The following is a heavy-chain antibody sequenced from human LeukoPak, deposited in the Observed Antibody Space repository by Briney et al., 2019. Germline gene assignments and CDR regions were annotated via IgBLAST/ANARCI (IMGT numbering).Heavy chain of an antibody. V-gene: IGHV3-48*01. D-gene: IGHD1-26*01. CDR2: ISSSSSTI. CDR3: ARAGSGSYLSPDAFDI. CDR1: GFTFSSYS. Sequence: GGSLRLSCAASGFTFSSYSMNRVRQAPGKGLEWVSYISSSSSTIYYADSVKGRFTISRDNAKNSLYLQMNSLRAEDTAVYYCARAGSGSYLSPDAFDIWGQGTMVTVSS. J-gene: IGHJ3*02.